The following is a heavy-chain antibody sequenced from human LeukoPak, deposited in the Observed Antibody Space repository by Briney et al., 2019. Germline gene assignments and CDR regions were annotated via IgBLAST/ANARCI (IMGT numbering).Heavy chain of an antibody. Sequence: SETLSLTCAVHGGSFSGHYWSSVRQPPGEGLEWLGDINQSGSTTYNPSLKSRVTILVDTSKNQFSLELTSVTTADTAVYYCARDYGDSRNYNWFDPWGQGTLVTVSS. CDR3: ARDYGDSRNYNWFDP. CDR1: GGSFSGHY. J-gene: IGHJ5*02. D-gene: IGHD4-17*01. V-gene: IGHV4-34*01. CDR2: INQSGST.